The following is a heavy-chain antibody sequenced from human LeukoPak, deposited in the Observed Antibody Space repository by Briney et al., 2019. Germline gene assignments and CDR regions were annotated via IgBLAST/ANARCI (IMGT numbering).Heavy chain of an antibody. CDR1: GFTFEDHV. CDR2: ISWSGDRM. D-gene: IGHD2-2*01. Sequence: PGGSLRLSCAASGFTFEDHVMHWVRQAPGKGLEWVSSISWSGDRMGYADAVKGRFTISRDNAKNSLFLQMNSLRVEGTALYYCAKDLGGSATTVWGQGTLVTVSS. J-gene: IGHJ4*02. CDR3: AKDLGGSATTV. V-gene: IGHV3-9*01.